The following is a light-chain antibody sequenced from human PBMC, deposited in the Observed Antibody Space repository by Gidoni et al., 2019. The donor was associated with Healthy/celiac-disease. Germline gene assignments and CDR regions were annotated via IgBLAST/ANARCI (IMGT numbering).Light chain of an antibody. Sequence: DIQMTQSPSSLSASVGDRVTITCQASQEISNYLNWYQQKPGKAPKLLIYDAANLETGVPSRFSGSGSGTDFTFTISSLQTEDIATYYCQQYDNPSYTFGQGTKLEIK. CDR1: QEISNY. CDR2: DAA. CDR3: QQYDNPSYT. V-gene: IGKV1-33*01. J-gene: IGKJ2*01.